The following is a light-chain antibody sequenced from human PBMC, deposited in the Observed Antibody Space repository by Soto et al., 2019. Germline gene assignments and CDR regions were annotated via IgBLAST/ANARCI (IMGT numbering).Light chain of an antibody. V-gene: IGLV2-14*01. J-gene: IGLJ3*02. Sequence: QSVLTQPASVSGSPGQSITISCTGTSSDVGGYDYVSWYQQHPGKVPKLMMFDVTNRPSGVSYRFSGSKSGNTASLTISGLQAEDEADYYCSSYTSRNTVLFGGGTKLTVL. CDR3: SSYTSRNTVL. CDR1: SSDVGGYDY. CDR2: DVT.